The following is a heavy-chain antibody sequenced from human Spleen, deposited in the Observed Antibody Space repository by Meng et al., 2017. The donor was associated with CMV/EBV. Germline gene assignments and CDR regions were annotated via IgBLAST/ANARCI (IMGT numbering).Heavy chain of an antibody. D-gene: IGHD2-8*01. Sequence: SETLSLTCTVSGGSISSSSYYWGWIRQPPGKGLEWIGSIYYSGSTYYNPSLRSRVTISIDVSNNQFSLKLKSVTAADTAVYYCARDRTSPGLFYNGMDVWGQGTTVTVSS. J-gene: IGHJ6*02. V-gene: IGHV4-39*07. CDR1: GGSISSSSYY. CDR2: IYYSGST. CDR3: ARDRTSPGLFYNGMDV.